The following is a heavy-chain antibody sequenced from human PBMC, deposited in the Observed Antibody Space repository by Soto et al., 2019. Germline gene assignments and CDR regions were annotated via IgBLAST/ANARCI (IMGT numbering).Heavy chain of an antibody. CDR2: ISWNSGSI. Sequence: SLSCASSAVINGIYAMQCVRQDPRKGIERVSGISWNSGSIGYADSVKGRFTISRDNAKNSLYLQMNSLRAEDTALYYCAKDIAPTTFDRLRYFDWLPDAFDIWGQGTMVSVSS. CDR3: AKDIAPTTFDRLRYFDWLPDAFDI. D-gene: IGHD3-9*01. J-gene: IGHJ3*02. CDR1: AVINGIYA. V-gene: IGHV3-9*01.